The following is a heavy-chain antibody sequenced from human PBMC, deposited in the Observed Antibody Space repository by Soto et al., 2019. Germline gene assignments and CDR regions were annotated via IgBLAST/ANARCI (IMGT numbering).Heavy chain of an antibody. CDR1: GFTFSSYA. Sequence: GGSLRLSCAASGFTFSSYAMSWVRQAPGKGLEWVSAISGSGGSTYYADSVKGRFTISRDNSKNTLYLQMNSLRAEDTAVYYCAKDHFGSSWSIDAFDIWGQGTMVTVSS. J-gene: IGHJ3*02. CDR2: ISGSGGST. CDR3: AKDHFGSSWSIDAFDI. V-gene: IGHV3-23*01. D-gene: IGHD6-13*01.